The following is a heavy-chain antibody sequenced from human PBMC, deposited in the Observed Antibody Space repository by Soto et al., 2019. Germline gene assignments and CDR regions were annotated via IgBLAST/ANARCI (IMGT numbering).Heavy chain of an antibody. J-gene: IGHJ4*02. CDR1: GFSFSDYA. CDR2: INGRGTKT. CDR3: AKEGEWGFDY. D-gene: IGHD3-10*01. Sequence: EVQLLESGGGLVQPGGSLRLSCAASGFSFSDYAMSWVRQTPGKGLVWVSAINGRGTKTYYADSVKGRFTISRDKSKKTLYLQVNSLRAEDTAIYYCAKEGEWGFDYWGQGTLVAVSS. V-gene: IGHV3-23*01.